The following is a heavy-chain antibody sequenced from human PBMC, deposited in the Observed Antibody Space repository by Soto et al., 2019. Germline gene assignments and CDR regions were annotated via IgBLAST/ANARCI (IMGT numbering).Heavy chain of an antibody. CDR3: ARSRVTHIVIPRLWFDP. V-gene: IGHV4-31*03. Sequence: TLSLTCTVSGDSIGGVGYWSWIRQFPARGLGWIGCISSSGSTYYYPALNNRISLSLDTSQNQFSLKLLSVTAADNAVSYFARSRVTHIVIPRLWFDPWGQGTLVTVSS. D-gene: IGHD2-21*02. J-gene: IGHJ5*02. CDR1: GDSIGGVGY. CDR2: ISSSGST.